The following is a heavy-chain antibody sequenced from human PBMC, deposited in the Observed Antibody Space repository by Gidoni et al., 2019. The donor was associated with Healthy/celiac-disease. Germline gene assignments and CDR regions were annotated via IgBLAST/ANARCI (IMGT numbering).Heavy chain of an antibody. D-gene: IGHD3-10*01. CDR1: GFTFSSYA. J-gene: IGHJ4*02. CDR3: AKDQTRSVLLWFGPDY. CDR2: ISGSGGST. Sequence: EVQLLESGGGLVQPGGSLRLSCAASGFTFSSYAMSWVRQAPGKGLEWVSAISGSGGSTYYADSVKGRFTISRDNSKNTLYLQMNSLRAEDTAVYYCAKDQTRSVLLWFGPDYWGQGTLVTVSS. V-gene: IGHV3-23*01.